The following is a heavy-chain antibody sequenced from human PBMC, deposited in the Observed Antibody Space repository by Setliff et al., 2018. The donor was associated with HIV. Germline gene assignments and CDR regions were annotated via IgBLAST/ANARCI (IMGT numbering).Heavy chain of an antibody. V-gene: IGHV3-66*02. D-gene: IGHD3-10*01. J-gene: IGHJ5*02. CDR3: ARPRLYGTALDL. CDR1: GFAFSSYS. Sequence: QSGGSLRLSCAASGFAFSSYSMNWVRQAPGKGLEWVSTIYSDGSTYHADSVNGRFTLSRDISENALYLQIDSLRPEDTAVYYCARPRLYGTALDLWGQGTLVTVSS. CDR2: IYSDGST.